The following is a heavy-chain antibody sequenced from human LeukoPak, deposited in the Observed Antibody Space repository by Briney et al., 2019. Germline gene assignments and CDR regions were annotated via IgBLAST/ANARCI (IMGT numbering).Heavy chain of an antibody. J-gene: IGHJ6*03. D-gene: IGHD3-3*01. V-gene: IGHV3-30*02. Sequence: GGSLRLSCAASGFTFSNFGMHWVRQAPGKGLEWVAFIRFDGTSEFYADSVKARFTISRDNSQNTASLQLNNLRIEDTALYYCAKTSLSDPSGHYYYMDVWGKGTTVTVSS. CDR1: GFTFSNFG. CDR3: AKTSLSDPSGHYYYMDV. CDR2: IRFDGTSE.